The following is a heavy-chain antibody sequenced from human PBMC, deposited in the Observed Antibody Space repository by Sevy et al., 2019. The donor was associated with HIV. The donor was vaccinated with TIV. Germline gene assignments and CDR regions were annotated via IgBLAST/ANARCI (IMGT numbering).Heavy chain of an antibody. D-gene: IGHD3-10*02. CDR3: ARGRQAYVVVVPSTVPFDY. V-gene: IGHV4-34*01. J-gene: IGHJ4*01. CDR1: GESFSGYF. CDR2: INHSGTL. Sequence: SDSLSLTCAVYGESFSGYFWSWIRHSPGKGLEWIGEINHSGTLKYNPSLKSRVTISVDASKNQLSLHLRSVTATDTAVYYCARGRQAYVVVVPSTVPFDYWGPGTLVTVSS.